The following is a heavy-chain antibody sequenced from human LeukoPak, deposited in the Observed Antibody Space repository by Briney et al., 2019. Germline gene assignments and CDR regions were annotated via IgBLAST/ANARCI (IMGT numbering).Heavy chain of an antibody. CDR3: ARGLPKAVFGVVIED. D-gene: IGHD3-3*01. Sequence: ASVKVSCKASGYPFPSYNVNWVRQATGQGLEWMGWMNTNSGNTGYSQNFQGRVTMTRDTSISTAYMELSSLMSEDTAVYYCARGLPKAVFGVVIEDWGQGTLVTVSS. CDR2: MNTNSGNT. J-gene: IGHJ1*01. V-gene: IGHV1-8*01. CDR1: GYPFPSYN.